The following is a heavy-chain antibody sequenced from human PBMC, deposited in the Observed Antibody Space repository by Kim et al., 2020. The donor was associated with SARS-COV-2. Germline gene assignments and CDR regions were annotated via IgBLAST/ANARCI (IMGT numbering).Heavy chain of an antibody. J-gene: IGHJ6*02. CDR2: INHSGST. V-gene: IGHV4-34*01. CDR1: GGSFSGYY. Sequence: SETLSLTCAVYGGSFSGYYWSWIRQPPGKGLEWIGEINHSGSTNYNPSLKSRVTISVDTSKNQFSLKLSSVTAADTAVYYCARSERNSGWYGYYYYYYGMDVWGQGTTVTVSS. D-gene: IGHD6-19*01. CDR3: ARSERNSGWYGYYYYYYGMDV.